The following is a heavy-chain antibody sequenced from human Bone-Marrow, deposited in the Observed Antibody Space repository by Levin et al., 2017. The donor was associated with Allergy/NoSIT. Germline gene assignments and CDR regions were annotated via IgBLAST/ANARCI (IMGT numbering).Heavy chain of an antibody. CDR1: GFTFSSYA. CDR2: ISGSGGST. V-gene: IGHV3-23*01. Sequence: PGGSLRLSCAASGFTFSSYAMNWVRQAPGKGLEWVSGISGSGGSTYYADSVKGRFTISRDNSKNTLYLQMKSLRAEDTAGYYCANLQVGPDRKKNNGDYEAWGQGTLVTVSS. D-gene: IGHD4-17*01. CDR3: ANLQVGPDRKKNNGDYEA. J-gene: IGHJ5*02.